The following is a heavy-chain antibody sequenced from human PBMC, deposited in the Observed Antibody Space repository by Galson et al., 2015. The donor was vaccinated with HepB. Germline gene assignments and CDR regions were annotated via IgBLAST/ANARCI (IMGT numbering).Heavy chain of an antibody. V-gene: IGHV3-7*03. CDR1: GFTFSTDW. Sequence: SLRLSCAVSGFTFSTDWMSWVRQAPGKGLEWVANIKQDGSEANYVDSVKGRFTVSRDNSKNSLYLQMNSLRAEDTAVYYCVRETQYFDWLLHASFFDFWGQGTLVTVSS. CDR2: IKQDGSEA. J-gene: IGHJ4*02. D-gene: IGHD3-9*01. CDR3: VRETQYFDWLLHASFFDF.